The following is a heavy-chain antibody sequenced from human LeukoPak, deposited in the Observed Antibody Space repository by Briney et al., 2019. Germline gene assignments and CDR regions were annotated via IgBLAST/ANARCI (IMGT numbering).Heavy chain of an antibody. CDR2: ISGGGETT. J-gene: IGHJ4*02. CDR3: ARDYADYVGYFFFDY. CDR1: GFTFNNYA. Sequence: GGSLRLSCAASGFTFNNYAMNWVRQAPGKGLEWVSSISGGGETTYYADSAKGRFTNSRDNSQNTLYLQMNSLRAEDTAVYYCARDYADYVGYFFFDYWGQGTLVTVSS. V-gene: IGHV3-23*01. D-gene: IGHD4-17*01.